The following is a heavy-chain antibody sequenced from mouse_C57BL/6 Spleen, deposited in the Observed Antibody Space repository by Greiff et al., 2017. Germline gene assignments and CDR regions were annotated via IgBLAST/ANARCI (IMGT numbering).Heavy chain of an antibody. CDR2: IGPNSGGT. Sequence: QVQLQQPGAELVKPGASVKLSCKASGYTFTSYWMHWVKQRPGRGLEWIGRIGPNSGGTKYNEKFKSKATLTVDKPSSTAYMQLSSLTSEDSAVYYCARSSAQATFDYWGQGTTLTVSS. CDR1: GYTFTSYW. D-gene: IGHD3-2*02. J-gene: IGHJ2*01. V-gene: IGHV1-72*01. CDR3: ARSSAQATFDY.